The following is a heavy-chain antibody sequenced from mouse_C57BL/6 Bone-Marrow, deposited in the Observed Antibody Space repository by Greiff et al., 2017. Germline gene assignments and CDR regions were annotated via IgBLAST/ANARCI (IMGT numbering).Heavy chain of an antibody. V-gene: IGHV5-4*01. CDR1: GFTFSSYA. J-gene: IGHJ4*01. CDR3: AREASYYSYYYGMDN. Sequence: EVMLVESGGGLVKPGGSLKLSCAASGFTFSSYAMSWVRQTPEKRLEWVATISDGGGYNYYPDNVKGRFTISRDNAKNNLYLQKRHLKSEDTDMYYCAREASYYSYYYGMDNCGQGTSRTVSS. CDR2: ISDGGGYN. D-gene: IGHD2-12*01.